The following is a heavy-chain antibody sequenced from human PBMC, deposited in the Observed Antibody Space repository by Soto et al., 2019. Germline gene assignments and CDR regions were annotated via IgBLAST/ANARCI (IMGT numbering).Heavy chain of an antibody. J-gene: IGHJ3*02. CDR1: GFTFSSYA. Sequence: QVQLVESGGGVVQPGRSLRLSCAASGFTFSSYAMHLVRQAQGKGLEWVAAISYDGSNKYYADSVKGRFTTSRDNSKNTLYLQMNSLRAEDTSVYHCAIDHSSGKGALEIRGKGTMVTVSS. D-gene: IGHD6-19*01. V-gene: IGHV3-30-3*01. CDR2: ISYDGSNK. CDR3: AIDHSSGKGALEI.